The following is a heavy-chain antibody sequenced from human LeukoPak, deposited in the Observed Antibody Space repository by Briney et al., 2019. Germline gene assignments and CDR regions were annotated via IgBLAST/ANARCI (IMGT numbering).Heavy chain of an antibody. CDR1: GFTVSSNY. Sequence: PGGSLRLSCAASGFTVSSNYMSWVRQAPGKGLEWVSVIYSGGSTYYADSVKGRFTISRDNSKNTLYLQMNSLRAEDTAVYYCARDSRGDYGLRYFDYWGQGTLVTVSS. D-gene: IGHD4/OR15-4a*01. CDR2: IYSGGST. J-gene: IGHJ4*02. V-gene: IGHV3-53*01. CDR3: ARDSRGDYGLRYFDY.